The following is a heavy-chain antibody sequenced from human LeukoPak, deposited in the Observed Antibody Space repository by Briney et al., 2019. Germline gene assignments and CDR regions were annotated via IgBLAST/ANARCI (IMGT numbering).Heavy chain of an antibody. CDR3: TTERNWELLRPYGLDI. V-gene: IGHV3-15*01. CDR2: IRTKIEGETR. D-gene: IGHD1-26*01. CDR1: GLNFKYVW. J-gene: IGHJ6*02. Sequence: GGSLRLSCAASGLNFKYVWMNWVRQVPGKGLEWVGRIRTKIEGETRDYPAPVKGRFIISRDDSKTTLYLQMNGLKTEDSAVYYCTTERNWELLRPYGLDIWGQGTTVIVSS.